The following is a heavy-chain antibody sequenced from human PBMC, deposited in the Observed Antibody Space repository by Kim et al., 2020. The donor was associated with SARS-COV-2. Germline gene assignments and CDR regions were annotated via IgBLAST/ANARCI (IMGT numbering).Heavy chain of an antibody. CDR1: GGSISSGGYS. D-gene: IGHD3-16*01. Sequence: SETLSLTCAVSGGSISSGGYSWSWIRQPPGKGLEWIGYIYYSGSTYYNPSLKSRVTISVDRSKNQFSLKLSSVTAADTAVYYCARGGQDYYYYYGMDVWG. J-gene: IGHJ6*01. V-gene: IGHV4-30-2*01. CDR3: ARGGQDYYYYYGMDV. CDR2: IYYSGST.